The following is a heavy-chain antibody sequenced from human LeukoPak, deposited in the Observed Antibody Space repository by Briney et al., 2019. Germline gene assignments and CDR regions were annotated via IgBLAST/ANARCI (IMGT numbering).Heavy chain of an antibody. CDR2: IYTSGST. V-gene: IGHV4-4*07. Sequence: SETLSLTCTVSGGSLSSYYWSWIRQPAGKGVEWIGRIYTSGSTNYNPSLKSRVTMSVDTSKNQFSLKLSSVTAADTAVYYCARSHEYSSSWYLYAFDIWGQGTMVTVSS. D-gene: IGHD6-13*01. J-gene: IGHJ3*02. CDR1: GGSLSSYY. CDR3: ARSHEYSSSWYLYAFDI.